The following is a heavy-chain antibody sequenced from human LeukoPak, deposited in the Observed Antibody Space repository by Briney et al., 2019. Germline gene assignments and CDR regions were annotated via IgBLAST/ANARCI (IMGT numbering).Heavy chain of an antibody. CDR1: GFTFSSYG. J-gene: IGHJ3*02. CDR3: ARESGDASGPLNI. CDR2: IWYDGSNK. V-gene: IGHV3-33*01. Sequence: GGSLRLSCAASGFTFSSYGMHWVRQAPGKGLEWVAVIWYDGSNKYYADSVKGRFTISRDNSKNTLYLQMNSLRAEDTAVYYCARESGDASGPLNIWGQGTMVTVSS. D-gene: IGHD2-15*01.